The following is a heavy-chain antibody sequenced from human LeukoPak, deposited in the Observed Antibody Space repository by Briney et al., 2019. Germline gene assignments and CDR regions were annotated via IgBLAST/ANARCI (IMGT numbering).Heavy chain of an antibody. CDR2: INAGNDNT. V-gene: IGHV1-3*01. D-gene: IGHD3-10*01. J-gene: IGHJ4*02. Sequence: RASVKVSCKASGYTFTSYAMHWVRQAPGQRLEWMGWINAGNDNTKYSQKFQGRVTITRDTSTSTVYMELSSLRSEDTAVYYCARGTVLLWFGELVPSAFDYWGQGTLVTVSS. CDR1: GYTFTSYA. CDR3: ARGTVLLWFGELVPSAFDY.